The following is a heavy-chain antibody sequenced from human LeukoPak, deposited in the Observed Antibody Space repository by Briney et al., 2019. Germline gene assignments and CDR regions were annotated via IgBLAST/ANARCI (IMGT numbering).Heavy chain of an antibody. CDR2: ISGSGAIT. J-gene: IGHJ4*02. Sequence: GGSLRLSCAASGFTFSSSGMSWVRQAPGKGLEWVSAISGSGAITYYADSVKGRFTISRDNSKNTLYLQMSSLRAEDTAVYYCAKDRVYGGDSYFDYWGQGTLVTVSS. V-gene: IGHV3-23*01. CDR3: AKDRVYGGDSYFDY. D-gene: IGHD4-23*01. CDR1: GFTFSSSG.